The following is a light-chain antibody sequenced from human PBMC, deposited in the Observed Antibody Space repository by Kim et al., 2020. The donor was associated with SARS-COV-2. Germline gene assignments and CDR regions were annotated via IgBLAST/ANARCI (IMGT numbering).Light chain of an antibody. J-gene: IGLJ1*01. CDR2: VNSDGSH. Sequence: SVTLTCTLSSAYSTYAIACHQQQPQKGPRFLMKVNSDGSHTKGDGIPDRFSGSSSGAERYLTISSLQSEDEADYYCQTWATGIHVFGSGTKVTVL. CDR1: SAYSTYA. CDR3: QTWATGIHV. V-gene: IGLV4-69*01.